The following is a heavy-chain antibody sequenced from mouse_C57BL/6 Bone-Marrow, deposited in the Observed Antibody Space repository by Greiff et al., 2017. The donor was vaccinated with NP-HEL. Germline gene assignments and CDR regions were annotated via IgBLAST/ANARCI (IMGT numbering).Heavy chain of an antibody. V-gene: IGHV1-59*01. CDR3: ARVSTMVKWFAY. J-gene: IGHJ3*01. CDR1: GYTFTSYW. Sequence: QVQLQQSGAELVRPGPSVKLSCKASGYTFTSYWMHWVKQRPGKGLEWIGVIDPSDSYTNYNQKFKGRATLTVDTSSSTAYMQLSSLTSEDSAVYYGARVSTMVKWFAYWGQGTLVTVSA. D-gene: IGHD2-2*01. CDR2: IDPSDSYT.